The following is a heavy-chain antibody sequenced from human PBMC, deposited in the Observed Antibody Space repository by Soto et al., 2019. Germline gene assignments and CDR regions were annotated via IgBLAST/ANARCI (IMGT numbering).Heavy chain of an antibody. CDR2: IFHSGHT. CDR1: GDSITTANW. V-gene: IGHV4-4*02. J-gene: IGHJ4*02. Sequence: LTCAVFGDSITTANWWNWVRQPPGKGLEWIGEIFHSGHTNYNSSLKSRATISIDKSKNQFSLKLKSVTAADTAVYYCTKAWGGAVAGSYFDSWGPGTLVTVSS. CDR3: TKAWGGAVAGSYFDS. D-gene: IGHD6-19*01.